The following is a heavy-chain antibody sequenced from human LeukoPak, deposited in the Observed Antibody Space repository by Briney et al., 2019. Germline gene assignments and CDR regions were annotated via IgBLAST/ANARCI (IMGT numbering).Heavy chain of an antibody. CDR1: GFTFSSYS. CDR3: ARGIPIAAAVDWFDP. D-gene: IGHD6-13*01. J-gene: IGHJ5*02. V-gene: IGHV3-21*01. Sequence: PGGSLRLSCAASGFTFSSYSMNWVRQAPGKGLEWVSSISSSSSYIYYADSVKGRFTISRDNAKNSLYLQMNSLRAEDTAVYYCARGIPIAAAVDWFDPWGQGTLVTVSS. CDR2: ISSSSSYI.